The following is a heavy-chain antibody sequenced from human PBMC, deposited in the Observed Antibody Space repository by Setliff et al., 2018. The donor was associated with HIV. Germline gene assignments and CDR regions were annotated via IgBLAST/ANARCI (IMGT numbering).Heavy chain of an antibody. CDR3: ARANSIKGYSYGPDAFDI. Sequence: SETLSLTCTVSGGSISGHYWSWIRQPAGKGLEWVGHMYPGGSINYNPSLNSRVTMSVDRSKNQFSLKLSSVTAADTAVYYCARANSIKGYSYGPDAFDIWGQGTMVTVSS. D-gene: IGHD5-18*01. CDR2: MYPGGSI. CDR1: GGSISGHY. V-gene: IGHV4-4*07. J-gene: IGHJ3*02.